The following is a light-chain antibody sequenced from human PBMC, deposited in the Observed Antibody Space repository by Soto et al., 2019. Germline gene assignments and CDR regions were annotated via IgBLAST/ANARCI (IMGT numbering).Light chain of an antibody. Sequence: EVVLTQSPGTLSLSPGDRVTLSCKASQSIATPYLAWYQQTFGQSPRLLISSTSKRAPDIPARFSGAGSGTDFTLTISRLESEDSGVYYCHQYSSLPITFGQGTRLVI. V-gene: IGKV3-20*01. CDR3: HQYSSLPIT. J-gene: IGKJ5*01. CDR1: QSIATPY. CDR2: STS.